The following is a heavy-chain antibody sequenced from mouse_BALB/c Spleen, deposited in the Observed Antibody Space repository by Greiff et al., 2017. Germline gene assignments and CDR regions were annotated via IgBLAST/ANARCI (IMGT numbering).Heavy chain of an antibody. V-gene: IGHV5-6*01. J-gene: IGHJ2*01. CDR1: GFTFSSYG. D-gene: IGHD2-2*01. CDR2: ISSGGSYT. CDR3: ARQGYYGYDDVYYFDY. Sequence: EVMLVESGGDLVKPGGSLKLSCAASGFTFSSYGMSWVRQTPDKRLEWVATISSGGSYTYYPDSVKGRFTISRDNAKNTLYLQMSSLKSEDTAMYYCARQGYYGYDDVYYFDYWGQGTTLTVSS.